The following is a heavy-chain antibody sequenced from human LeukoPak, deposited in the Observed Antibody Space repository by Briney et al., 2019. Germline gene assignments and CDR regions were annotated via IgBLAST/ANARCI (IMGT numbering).Heavy chain of an antibody. CDR1: GYRFSNYA. CDR3: AFGRDGHAHFLDY. V-gene: IGHV3-23*01. CDR2: VTGSGADT. J-gene: IGHJ4*02. Sequence: GGSLRLSCSTSGYRFSNYAMSWVRQAPGKGLEWVSAVTGSGADTYYAGSVQGRFIVSRDNTKNTLFLHMNNLRAEDTAKYYCAFGRDGHAHFLDYWGQGTLVTVSS. D-gene: IGHD5-24*01.